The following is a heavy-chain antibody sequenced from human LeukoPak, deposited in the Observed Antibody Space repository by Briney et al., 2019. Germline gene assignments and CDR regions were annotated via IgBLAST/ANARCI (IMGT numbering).Heavy chain of an antibody. CDR1: GFTFSSYG. J-gene: IGHJ4*02. Sequence: PGRSLRLSCAASGFTFSSYGMHGVRQAPGKGLEWVAVISYDGSNKYYADSVKGRFTISRDNSKNTLYLQMNSLRAEDTAVYYCAKDPNFDYWGQGTLVTVSS. CDR2: ISYDGSNK. CDR3: AKDPNFDY. V-gene: IGHV3-30*18.